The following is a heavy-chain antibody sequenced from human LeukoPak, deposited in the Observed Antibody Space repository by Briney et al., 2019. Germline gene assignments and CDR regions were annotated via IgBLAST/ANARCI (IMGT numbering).Heavy chain of an antibody. CDR1: GFTFSTYV. Sequence: PGGSLRLSCAASGFTFSTYVMSWVRQAPGKGLEWVSAIDGSGGSTYYADSVKGRFTISRDNSKNTLYLQMNSLRAEDTAIYYCAKGSSSSRPYYFDYWGQGILSPSLQ. J-gene: IGHJ4*02. D-gene: IGHD6-6*01. CDR3: AKGSSSSRPYYFDY. V-gene: IGHV3-23*01. CDR2: IDGSGGST.